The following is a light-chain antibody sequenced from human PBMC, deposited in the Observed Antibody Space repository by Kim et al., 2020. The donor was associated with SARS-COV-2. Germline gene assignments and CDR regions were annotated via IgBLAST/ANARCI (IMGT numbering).Light chain of an antibody. CDR2: VAS. J-gene: IGKJ2*01. Sequence: LSTGERATLACRASQSVSSSYLAWYQQKPGQAPRLLIYVASSRATGIPDRFSGSGSGTDFTLTISRLEPEDFAVYYCQQYGSSPATFGQGTKLEI. V-gene: IGKV3-20*01. CDR3: QQYGSSPAT. CDR1: QSVSSSY.